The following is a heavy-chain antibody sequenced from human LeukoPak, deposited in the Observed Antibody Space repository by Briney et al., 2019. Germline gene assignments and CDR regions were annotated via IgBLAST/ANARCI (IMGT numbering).Heavy chain of an antibody. Sequence: PGGSLRLSCAASGFTFSTSAMSWVRQAPGKGLEWVSTISGSGGSTYYADSVKGRFTISRDNSKNTLFLQMNSLRVEDTAMYYCAKRDTFYWRQGTLVTVSS. CDR1: GFTFSTSA. CDR3: AKRDTFY. CDR2: ISGSGGST. D-gene: IGHD5-18*01. V-gene: IGHV3-23*01. J-gene: IGHJ4*02.